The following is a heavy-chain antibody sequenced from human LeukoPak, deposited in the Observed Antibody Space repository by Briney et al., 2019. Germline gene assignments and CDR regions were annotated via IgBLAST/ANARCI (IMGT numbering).Heavy chain of an antibody. CDR1: GITFSSYA. J-gene: IGHJ4*02. CDR2: IIPIFGTA. V-gene: IGHV1-69*05. D-gene: IGHD3-16*02. Sequence: GGSLRLSCAASGITFSSYAISWVRQAPGQGLEWMGGIIPIFGTANYAQKFQGRVTITTDESTSTAYMELSSLRSEDTAVYYCARTLTFGGVIATSFDYWGQGTLVTVSS. CDR3: ARTLTFGGVIATSFDY.